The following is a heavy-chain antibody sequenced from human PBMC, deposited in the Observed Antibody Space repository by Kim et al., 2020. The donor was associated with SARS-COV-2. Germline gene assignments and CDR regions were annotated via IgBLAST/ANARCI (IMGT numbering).Heavy chain of an antibody. CDR2: ITGNGSRR. CDR1: GFCFTVYA. Sequence: GGSLRLSCGASGFCFTVYAVGWVCQPPGRGLEWVSGITGNGSRRYFADSVKGRFTISKDNSNNRAFLHLNSLRVEDTAIYYCVKDGLAGDGRWYFDNWGQGTLVTVSS. CDR3: VKDGLAGDGRWYFDN. V-gene: IGHV3-23*01. J-gene: IGHJ4*02. D-gene: IGHD2-15*01.